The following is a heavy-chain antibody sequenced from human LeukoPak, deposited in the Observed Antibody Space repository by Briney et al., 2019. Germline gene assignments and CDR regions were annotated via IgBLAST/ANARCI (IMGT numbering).Heavy chain of an antibody. D-gene: IGHD1-1*01. CDR1: GFTFSSYE. CDR3: AREGYFYFDY. V-gene: IGHV3-48*03. J-gene: IGHJ4*02. Sequence: VGSPRLSCAASGFTFSSYEVIWVRQAPGKGLEWVSYISASGNTKYYADSVKGRFTVSRDNAKNSLYLQMNSLRAEDTAVYYCAREGYFYFDYWGQGTLVTVPP. CDR2: ISASGNTK.